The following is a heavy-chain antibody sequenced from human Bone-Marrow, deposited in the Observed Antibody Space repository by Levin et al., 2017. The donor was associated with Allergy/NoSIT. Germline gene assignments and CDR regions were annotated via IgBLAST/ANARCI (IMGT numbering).Heavy chain of an antibody. Sequence: PSYPLSLTCTVSGDSFSNIGYYWDWIRQPPGKGPDFLSLLSSLCLPSSPPSLKSRLTISVDTSTNQVSLRLNSVTVADTALYYCARRGSRGERVVIAAYDSWGQGTLVTVSS. CDR3: ARRGSRGERVVIAAYDS. V-gene: IGHV4-39*01. CDR1: GDSFSNIGYY. CDR2: LSSLCLP. J-gene: IGHJ4*02. D-gene: IGHD2-15*01.